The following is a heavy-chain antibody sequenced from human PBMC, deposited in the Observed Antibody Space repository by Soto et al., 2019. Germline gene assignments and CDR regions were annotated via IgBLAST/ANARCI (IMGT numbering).Heavy chain of an antibody. CDR3: ARVRYYYDSSGYYWRALDY. Sequence: SETLSLTCTVSGGSISSGDYYWSWIRQPPGKGLEWIGYIYYSGSTYYNLSLKSRVTISVDTSKNQFSLKLSSVTAADTAVYYCARVRYYYDSSGYYWRALDYLGQGTLVTVSS. V-gene: IGHV4-30-4*01. CDR2: IYYSGST. CDR1: GGSISSGDYY. D-gene: IGHD3-22*01. J-gene: IGHJ4*02.